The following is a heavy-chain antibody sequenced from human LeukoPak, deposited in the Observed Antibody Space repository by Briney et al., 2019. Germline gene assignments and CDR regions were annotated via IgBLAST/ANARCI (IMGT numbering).Heavy chain of an antibody. J-gene: IGHJ5*02. V-gene: IGHV4-61*02. CDR1: GGSISSGSYY. D-gene: IGHD6-19*01. CDR2: IYTSGST. Sequence: PSETLSLTCTVSGGSISSGSYYWSWIRQPAGKGLEWIGRIYTSGSTNYNPSLKSRVTISVDTSKNQFSLKLSSVTAADTAVYYCAGREFKYSSGWYYVGFDPWGQGILVTVSS. CDR3: AGREFKYSSGWYYVGFDP.